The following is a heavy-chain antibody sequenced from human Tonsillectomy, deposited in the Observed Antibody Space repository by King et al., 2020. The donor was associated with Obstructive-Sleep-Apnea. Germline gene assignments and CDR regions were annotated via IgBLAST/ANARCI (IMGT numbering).Heavy chain of an antibody. D-gene: IGHD6-19*01. V-gene: IGHV3-9*01. J-gene: IGHJ4*02. Sequence: VQLVESGGCLVQPGRSLRLSCVASGFTFDYYAMHWFLQATGKGLEWDSCISWNSGSIGYVDSVKGRFTISRDNVKKSLYLQMNSLRVEDTALYYCAKDKDSSGWYADYWGQGTLVTVSS. CDR1: GFTFDYYA. CDR3: AKDKDSSGWYADY. CDR2: ISWNSGSI.